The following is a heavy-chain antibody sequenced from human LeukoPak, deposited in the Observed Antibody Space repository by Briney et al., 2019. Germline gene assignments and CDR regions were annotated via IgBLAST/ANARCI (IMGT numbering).Heavy chain of an antibody. V-gene: IGHV4-59*11. D-gene: IGHD1-14*01. CDR2: ISHIGST. J-gene: IGHJ3*02. CDR3: ARDRISINALDM. CDR1: GASISGRY. Sequence: SETLSLTCTVSGASISGRYLTWIRQPPGKGLEWIGYISHIGSTNYNPSLKSRVTISVDTSKNQFSLKLTSVTAADTAVYYCARDRISINALDMWGQGTMVTVSS.